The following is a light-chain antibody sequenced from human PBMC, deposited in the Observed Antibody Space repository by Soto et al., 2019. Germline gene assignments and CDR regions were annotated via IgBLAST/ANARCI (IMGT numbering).Light chain of an antibody. CDR3: QQYNSYPWT. J-gene: IGKJ1*01. Sequence: IQTTQSPSTLSASVGDRVTFTCRAIYHIFTWLAWFLQIPGKAPKLLIYKASTLDVGVPSRFSGSGSGTDFTPTINTLQPADFATYYCQQYNSYPWTFGQGTKV. CDR1: YHIFTW. V-gene: IGKV1-5*03. CDR2: KAS.